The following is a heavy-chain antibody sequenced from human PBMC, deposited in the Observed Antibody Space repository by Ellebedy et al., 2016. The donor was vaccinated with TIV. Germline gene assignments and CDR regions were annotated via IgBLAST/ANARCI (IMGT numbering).Heavy chain of an antibody. J-gene: IGHJ4*02. CDR1: GGSISSSSYY. Sequence: MPSETLSLTCTVSGGSISSSSYYWGWIRQPPGKGLEWIGSIYYSGSTYYNPSLKSRVTISLDKSKNLFSLNLTSVTAADTAVYYCASCHTGSYGCVYWGQGTLVTVSS. CDR2: IYYSGST. D-gene: IGHD1-26*01. V-gene: IGHV4-39*07. CDR3: ASCHTGSYGCVY.